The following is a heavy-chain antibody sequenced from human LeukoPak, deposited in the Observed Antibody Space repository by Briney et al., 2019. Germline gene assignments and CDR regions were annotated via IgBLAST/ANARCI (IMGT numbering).Heavy chain of an antibody. Sequence: PSEALSLTCAVYGGSFSGYYWSWIRQPPGKGLEWIGEINHSGSTNYNPSLKSRVTISVDTSKNQFSLKLSSVTAADTAVYYCARGPTLGESISLNYFDYWGQGTLVTVSS. V-gene: IGHV4-34*01. D-gene: IGHD3-10*01. CDR1: GGSFSGYY. CDR2: INHSGST. CDR3: ARGPTLGESISLNYFDY. J-gene: IGHJ4*02.